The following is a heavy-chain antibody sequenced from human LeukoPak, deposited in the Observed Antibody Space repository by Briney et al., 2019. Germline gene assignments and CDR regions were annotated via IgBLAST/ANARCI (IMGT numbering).Heavy chain of an antibody. D-gene: IGHD2-21*01. CDR1: GFLFSNHG. J-gene: IGHJ6*03. Sequence: GGTLTLSCPPSGFLFSNHGMNWVRQAPGEGLEWLATVSGSGGHTYYADSVKGRFTISRDNAKNSLYLQMNSLRAEDTALYYCAKDIGDGYYYYYMDVWGKGTTVTISS. CDR2: VSGSGGHT. V-gene: IGHV3-23*01. CDR3: AKDIGDGYYYYYMDV.